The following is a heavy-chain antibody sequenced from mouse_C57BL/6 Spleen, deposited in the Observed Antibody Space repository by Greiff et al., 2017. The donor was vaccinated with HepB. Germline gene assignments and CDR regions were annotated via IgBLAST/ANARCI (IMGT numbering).Heavy chain of an antibody. Sequence: EVKLMESGPELVKPGASVKISCKASGYSFTGYYMNWVKQSPEKSLEWIGEINPSTGGTTYNQKFKAKATLTVDKSSSTAYMQLKSLTSEDSAVYYCARRPGPFYFDYWGQGTTLTVSS. CDR1: GYSFTGYY. V-gene: IGHV1-42*01. D-gene: IGHD4-1*01. J-gene: IGHJ2*01. CDR2: INPSTGGT. CDR3: ARRPGPFYFDY.